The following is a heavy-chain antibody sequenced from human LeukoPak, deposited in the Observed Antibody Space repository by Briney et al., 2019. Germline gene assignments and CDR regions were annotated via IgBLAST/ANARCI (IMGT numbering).Heavy chain of an antibody. J-gene: IGHJ6*03. D-gene: IGHD3-3*01. Sequence: NPGGSLRLSCKGSGYSFTSYWIGWVRQMPGKGLEWMGIIYPGDSDTRYSPSFQGQVTIPADKSISTAYLQWSSLKASDTAMYYCARHVPGFWSGYFNYYYMDVWGKGTTVTVSS. CDR2: IYPGDSDT. CDR3: ARHVPGFWSGYFNYYYMDV. CDR1: GYSFTSYW. V-gene: IGHV5-51*01.